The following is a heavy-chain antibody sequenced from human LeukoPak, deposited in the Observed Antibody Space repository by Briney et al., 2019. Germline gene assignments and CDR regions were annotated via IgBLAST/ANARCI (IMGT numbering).Heavy chain of an antibody. V-gene: IGHV3-20*04. CDR1: GFTFDDYG. D-gene: IGHD3-10*01. Sequence: GGSLRLSCAASGFTFDDYGMSWVRQAPGKGLEWVSGINWNGGSTGYADSVKGRFTISRDNAKNSLYLQMNSLRAEDTALYYCARDYYGSGSYFWFDPWGQGTLVTVSS. J-gene: IGHJ5*02. CDR3: ARDYYGSGSYFWFDP. CDR2: INWNGGST.